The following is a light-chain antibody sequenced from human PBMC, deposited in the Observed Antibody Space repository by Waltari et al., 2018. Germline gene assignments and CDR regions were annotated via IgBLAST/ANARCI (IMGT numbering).Light chain of an antibody. Sequence: QSLLTQPPSVSGAPGQRVTISCSVSTSHLATNAVNWYQQLPGEAPKLLIYYDSLRHSGVSDRFSASKSATSASLAISGLQSEDEGAYYCAAWDDSLRGWVFGGGTKVTVL. J-gene: IGLJ3*02. V-gene: IGLV1-36*01. CDR3: AAWDDSLRGWV. CDR2: YDS. CDR1: TSHLATNA.